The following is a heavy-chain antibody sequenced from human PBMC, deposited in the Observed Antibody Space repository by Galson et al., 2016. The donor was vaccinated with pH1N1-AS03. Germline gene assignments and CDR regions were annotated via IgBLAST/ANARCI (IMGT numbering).Heavy chain of an antibody. CDR3: ARDPRGPCTSATCPTTYYFGMDV. D-gene: IGHD2-2*01. CDR2: INTDSGVT. V-gene: IGHV1-2*04. J-gene: IGHJ6*02. Sequence: SVKASCKASGYIFTGFYVHWVRQAPGQGLEWMGWINTDSGVTNYAQKFNAWVTMTRETSVSTAYMELYGMKSGDTAVNYCARDPRGPCTSATCPTTYYFGMDVWGQGTTVIVSS. CDR1: GYIFTGFY.